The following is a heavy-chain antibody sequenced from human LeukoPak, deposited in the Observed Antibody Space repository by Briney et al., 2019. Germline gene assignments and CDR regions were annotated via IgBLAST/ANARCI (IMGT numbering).Heavy chain of an antibody. CDR1: GGSISSYY. D-gene: IGHD4-23*01. Sequence: PSETLSLTCTVSGGSISSYYWSWIRQPPGKGLEWSGYIYYSGSTNYNPSLKSRVTISVDTSKNQFSLKLSSVTAADTAVYYCATLTGGDDAFDIWGQGTMVTVSS. CDR3: ATLTGGDDAFDI. CDR2: IYYSGST. V-gene: IGHV4-59*13. J-gene: IGHJ3*02.